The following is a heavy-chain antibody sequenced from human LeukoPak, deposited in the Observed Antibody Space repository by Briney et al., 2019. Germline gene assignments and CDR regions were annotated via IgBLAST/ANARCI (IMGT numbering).Heavy chain of an antibody. Sequence: ASVKISCKASGYTFTTYYLHWVRQAPGQGLEWMGIINPNAGDTGYARKFLGRVTMTRDTSTSTVYMELSSLRAEDTAVYYCARSVGATMRRNLYFDYWGQGTLVTVSS. J-gene: IGHJ4*02. V-gene: IGHV1-46*01. CDR1: GYTFTTYY. D-gene: IGHD1-26*01. CDR3: ARSVGATMRRNLYFDY. CDR2: INPNAGDT.